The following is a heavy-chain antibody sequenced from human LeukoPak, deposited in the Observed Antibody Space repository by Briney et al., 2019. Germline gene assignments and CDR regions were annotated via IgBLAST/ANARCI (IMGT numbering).Heavy chain of an antibody. CDR3: AKGRNPGYTSDWYDY. Sequence: GGSLRLSCAVSGFTSDDHAMHWVRQASGKGLEWVAGIMWRSGSTGYGDSVKGRFTISRDNSKNTLYLQMNSLRAEDTAVYYCAKGRNPGYTSDWYDYWGQGTLVTVSS. D-gene: IGHD6-19*01. CDR1: GFTSDDHA. V-gene: IGHV3-9*02. CDR2: IMWRSGST. J-gene: IGHJ4*02.